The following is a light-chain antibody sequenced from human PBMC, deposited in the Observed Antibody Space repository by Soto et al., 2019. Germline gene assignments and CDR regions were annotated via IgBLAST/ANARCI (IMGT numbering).Light chain of an antibody. CDR2: DSS. CDR1: QRVSANY. CDR3: RQYSDSGQVT. Sequence: NVLTQSPATLPVSPGETVTLSCRASQRVSANYLAWYQVKPGQTPRLLIYDSSTRATGTPDRFSGSGSGTDFSLTIRRLEPGDFGLYYCRQYSDSGQVTFGGGTKLEIK. V-gene: IGKV3D-20*02. J-gene: IGKJ4*01.